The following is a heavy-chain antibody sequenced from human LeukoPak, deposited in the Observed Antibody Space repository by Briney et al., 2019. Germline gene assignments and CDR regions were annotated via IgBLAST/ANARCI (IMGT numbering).Heavy chain of an antibody. V-gene: IGHV3-33*08. CDR2: IWYDGSNK. CDR1: GFTLSSYA. CDR3: ARDVVGEAFDI. D-gene: IGHD3-10*01. J-gene: IGHJ3*02. Sequence: GGSLRLSCAASGFTLSSYAMSWVRQAPGKGLEWVAVIWYDGSNKYYADSVKGRFTISRDNSKNTLYLQMNSLRAEDTAVYYCARDVVGEAFDIWGQGTMVTVSS.